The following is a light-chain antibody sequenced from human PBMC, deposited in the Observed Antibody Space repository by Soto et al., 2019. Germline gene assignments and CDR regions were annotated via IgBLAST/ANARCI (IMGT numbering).Light chain of an antibody. CDR1: QSISNY. CDR3: QQSYSSPRT. J-gene: IGKJ1*01. Sequence: DIQMTQSPSSLSASVGDRVTITCRASQSISNYLNWYQQKPGRAPKVLIYTASSLQSGVPSRFSGSGYGTDFTLTISSLQPEDFATYYCQQSYSSPRTFGQGTKVEIK. CDR2: TAS. V-gene: IGKV1-39*01.